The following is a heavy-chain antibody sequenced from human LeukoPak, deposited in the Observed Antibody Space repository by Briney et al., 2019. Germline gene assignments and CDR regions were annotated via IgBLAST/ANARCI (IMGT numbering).Heavy chain of an antibody. J-gene: IGHJ4*02. CDR1: GFTVSSNY. CDR2: IYSGGST. D-gene: IGHD3-10*01. CDR3: ARAPPPYYYGSGSYQYYFDY. V-gene: IGHV3-53*01. Sequence: GGSLRLSCAASGFTVSSNYMSWVRQAPGKGLEWVSVIYSGGSTYYADSVKGRFTISRDNSKNTLYLQMNSLRAEDTAVYYCARAPPPYYYGSGSYQYYFDYWGQGTLVTVSA.